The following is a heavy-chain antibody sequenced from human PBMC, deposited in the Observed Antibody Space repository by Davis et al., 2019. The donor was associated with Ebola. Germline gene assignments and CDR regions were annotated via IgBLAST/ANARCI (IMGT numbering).Heavy chain of an antibody. V-gene: IGHV3-23*01. CDR3: ARDREGSGDFDY. CDR1: GFTFSSYA. D-gene: IGHD3-10*01. J-gene: IGHJ4*02. CDR2: ISGSGGST. Sequence: GESLKISCAASGFTFSSYAMSWVRQAPGKGLEWVSAISGSGGSTYYADSVKGRFTISRDNSKNTLYLQMNSLRDEDTAVYYCARDREGSGDFDYWGQGTLVTVSS.